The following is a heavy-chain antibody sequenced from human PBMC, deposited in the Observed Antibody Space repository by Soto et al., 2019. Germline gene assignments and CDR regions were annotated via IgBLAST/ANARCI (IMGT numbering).Heavy chain of an antibody. V-gene: IGHV4-61*01. Sequence: SETLSLTCTVSGGSVNSGTYYWNWIRQAPGKGLEWVGYLYYTGRNNYNLSLKRRVTISEDTTKNQFSLILRSVTAADTAVYYCARLRYSSGLNHYYGMDVWGQGTTVTVSS. CDR3: ARLRYSSGLNHYYGMDV. CDR1: GGSVNSGTYY. CDR2: LYYTGRN. J-gene: IGHJ6*02. D-gene: IGHD5-18*01.